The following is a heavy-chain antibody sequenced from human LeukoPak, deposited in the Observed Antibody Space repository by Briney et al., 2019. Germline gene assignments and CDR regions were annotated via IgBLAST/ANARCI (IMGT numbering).Heavy chain of an antibody. D-gene: IGHD2-15*01. V-gene: IGHV4-39*07. CDR1: GITLSNYGM. CDR3: ARDLGGYPFFMDV. Sequence: PGGSLRLSCVVSGITLSNYGMSWVRQAPGKGLEFIGSLDESGRPYYNAPLKSRVTISEDSSGKQFSLNLSSVTAADTAVYFCARDLGGYPFFMDVWGRGTTVIVSS. CDR2: LDESGRP. J-gene: IGHJ6*03.